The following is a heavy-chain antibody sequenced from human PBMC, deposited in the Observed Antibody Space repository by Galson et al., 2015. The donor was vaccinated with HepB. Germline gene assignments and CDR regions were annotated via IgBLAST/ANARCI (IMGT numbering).Heavy chain of an antibody. CDR1: GGTFSSYG. J-gene: IGHJ5*02. Sequence: SVKVSCKASGGTFSSYGIGWVRQAPGQGLERMGGIIPTFGIANYAQKFQGRVTITADESTSTAYMELSSLRSEDTAVYYCVRDNMGRIAAAVPNWFDPWGQGTLVTVSS. CDR2: IIPTFGIA. V-gene: IGHV1-69*13. D-gene: IGHD6-13*01. CDR3: VRDNMGRIAAAVPNWFDP.